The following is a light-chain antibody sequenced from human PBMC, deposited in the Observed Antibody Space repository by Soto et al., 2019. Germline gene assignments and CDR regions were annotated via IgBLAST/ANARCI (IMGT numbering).Light chain of an antibody. CDR3: QQYNNWPRT. CDR2: GAS. Sequence: EIVMTQSPSTPSVFPDERATFSCRASQSVSSNLARYQQKPGQAPRLLIYGASTRATGIPARFSGSGSGTEFTLTISSLQSEDFAVYYCQQYNNWPRTFGQGTKV. J-gene: IGKJ1*01. V-gene: IGKV3-15*01. CDR1: QSVSSN.